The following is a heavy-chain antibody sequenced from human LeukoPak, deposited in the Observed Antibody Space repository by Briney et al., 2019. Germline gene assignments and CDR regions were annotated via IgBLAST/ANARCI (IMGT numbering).Heavy chain of an antibody. V-gene: IGHV4-59*08. D-gene: IGHD2-21*02. J-gene: IGHJ4*02. CDR2: IYYSGST. CDR1: GGSISSYY. CDR3: ARYCDGDCYPASFDY. Sequence: SETLSLTCTVSGGSISSYYWSWIRQPPGKGLEWIGFIYYSGSTNYNPSLKSRVTISVDTSKNQFSLMLSSVTAADTAVYYCARYCDGDCYPASFDYWGQGTLVTVSS.